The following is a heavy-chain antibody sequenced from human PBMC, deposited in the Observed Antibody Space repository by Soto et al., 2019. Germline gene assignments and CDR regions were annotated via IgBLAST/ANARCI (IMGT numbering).Heavy chain of an antibody. D-gene: IGHD6-19*01. V-gene: IGHV3-43*02. CDR1: GFTFSSYA. CDR2: ISYGGST. Sequence: GGSLRLSCAASGFTFSSYAMHWVRQAPGKGLEWVAVISYGGSTYYADSVKGRFTISRDNSKNSLYLQMNSLRTEDTAFYYCAKDIAGSGWYSLDYWGQGTLVTVSS. J-gene: IGHJ4*02. CDR3: AKDIAGSGWYSLDY.